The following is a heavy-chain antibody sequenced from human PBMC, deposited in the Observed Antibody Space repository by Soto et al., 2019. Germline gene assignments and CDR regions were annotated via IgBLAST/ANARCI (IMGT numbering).Heavy chain of an antibody. CDR2: ISYDGSNK. Sequence: PGGSLRLSCAASGFTFSSYGMHWVRQAPGKGLEWVAVISYDGSNKYYADSVKGRFTISRDNSKNTLYLQMNSLRAEDTAVYYCAKDWRGELQRTSYFDYWGQGTLVTVSS. CDR3: AKDWRGELQRTSYFDY. CDR1: GFTFSSYG. J-gene: IGHJ4*02. V-gene: IGHV3-30*18. D-gene: IGHD1-26*01.